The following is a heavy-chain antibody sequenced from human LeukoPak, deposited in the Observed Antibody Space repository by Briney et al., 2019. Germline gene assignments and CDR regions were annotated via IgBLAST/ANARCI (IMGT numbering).Heavy chain of an antibody. CDR2: FSRSGGRT. CDR3: AKGRLGGGYYYYMDV. CDR1: GLPFHRYA. J-gene: IGHJ6*03. V-gene: IGHV3-23*01. Sequence: GGSLRLPCAASGLPFHRYAMIWLRQAPGRGLEGLSAFSRSGGRTFYADPEKGRLTLYRDISKNTLYLQLNPQRAEDTAVYLSAKGRLGGGYYYYMDVWGKGTTVTVSS. D-gene: IGHD3-16*01.